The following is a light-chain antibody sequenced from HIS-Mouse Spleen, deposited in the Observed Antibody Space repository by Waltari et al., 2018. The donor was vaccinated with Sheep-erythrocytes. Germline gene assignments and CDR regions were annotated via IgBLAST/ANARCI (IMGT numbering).Light chain of an antibody. CDR3: CSYAGSYNHV. Sequence: QSALTQPRSVSGSPGQSVTISCTGTSSDVGGYNYVSWYQQHPGKAPKLIIYDVSKRPSGVPDLFSGSKSGNTASLTISGLQAEDEDDYYCCSYAGSYNHVFATGTKVTVL. V-gene: IGLV2-11*01. CDR1: SSDVGGYNY. CDR2: DVS. J-gene: IGLJ1*01.